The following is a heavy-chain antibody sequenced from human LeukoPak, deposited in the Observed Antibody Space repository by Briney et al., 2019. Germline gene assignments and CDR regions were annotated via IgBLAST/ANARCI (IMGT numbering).Heavy chain of an antibody. V-gene: IGHV3-30-3*01. CDR3: ARELLGAFDY. Sequence: GGSLRLSCAASGFTFSTYAMHWVRQALGKGLEWVAVISYDGSKKYYADSVKGRFTISRDNSKNTLYLQMNSLRAEDTAVYYCARELLGAFDYWGQGTLVTVSS. CDR2: ISYDGSKK. J-gene: IGHJ4*02. D-gene: IGHD7-27*01. CDR1: GFTFSTYA.